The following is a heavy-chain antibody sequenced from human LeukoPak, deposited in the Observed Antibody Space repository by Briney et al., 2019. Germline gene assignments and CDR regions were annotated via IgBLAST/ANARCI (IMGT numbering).Heavy chain of an antibody. CDR3: AGDAVPAAIPGTFDY. J-gene: IGHJ4*02. CDR1: GFTFSSYG. V-gene: IGHV3-30*03. Sequence: PGGSLRLSCAASGFTFSSYGMHWVRQAPGKGLEWVVVISYDGSNKYYADSVKGRFTISRDNSKNTLYLQMNSLRAEDTAVYYCAGDAVPAAIPGTFDYWGQGTLVTVSS. D-gene: IGHD2-2*01. CDR2: ISYDGSNK.